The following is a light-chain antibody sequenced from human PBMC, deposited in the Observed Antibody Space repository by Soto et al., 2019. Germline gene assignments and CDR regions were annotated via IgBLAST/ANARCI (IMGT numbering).Light chain of an antibody. CDR2: QAS. V-gene: IGKV1-5*03. CDR1: QSVSNS. CDR3: QQYNTSRT. Sequence: DIQMTQSPSTLSASVGDRVTITCRASQSVSNSLAWYQQKPGLAPKLLIYQASSLESGVPSRFSSSGSGTEFTLTISSWQPDDCATYYCQQYNTSRTFGQGTKVDIK. J-gene: IGKJ1*01.